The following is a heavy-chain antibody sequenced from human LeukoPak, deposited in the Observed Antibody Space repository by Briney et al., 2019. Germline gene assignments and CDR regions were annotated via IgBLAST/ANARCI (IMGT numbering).Heavy chain of an antibody. D-gene: IGHD6-13*01. V-gene: IGHV3-30*18. CDR1: GFNFFGYG. J-gene: IGHJ4*02. Sequence: GGSLRLSCAASGFNFFGYGMHWVRQAPGKGPQWVAVISHDGSDKYYADSVKVRFTISRDNSKNTLYLQMNSLKPEDTAVYFCAKDSASLSSHFATYFDSWGQGTLVTVSS. CDR2: ISHDGSDK. CDR3: AKDSASLSSHFATYFDS.